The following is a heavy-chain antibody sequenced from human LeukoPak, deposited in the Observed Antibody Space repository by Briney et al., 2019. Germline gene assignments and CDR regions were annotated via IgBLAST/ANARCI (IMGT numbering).Heavy chain of an antibody. CDR1: GGSISTYY. D-gene: IGHD2-2*01. CDR2: ISHSGST. Sequence: SETLSLTCTVSGGSISTYYWSWIRQPPGKGLEWIGYISHSGSTYYNPSLKSRVTISVDRSKNQFSLKLSSVTAADTAVYYCARRLEVPGGIGWFDPWGQGTLATVSS. V-gene: IGHV4-59*12. J-gene: IGHJ5*02. CDR3: ARRLEVPGGIGWFDP.